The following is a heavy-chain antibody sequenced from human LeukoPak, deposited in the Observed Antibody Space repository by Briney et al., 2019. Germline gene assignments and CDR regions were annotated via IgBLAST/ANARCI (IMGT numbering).Heavy chain of an antibody. Sequence: GRSLRLSCAASGFTFSSYAMHWVRQAPGKGLEWVAVISYDGSNKYYADSVKGRFTISRDNSKNTLYLQMNSLRAEDTAVHYCARDRSRYCSGGSCYSGKDYWGQGTLVTVSS. V-gene: IGHV3-30*04. CDR2: ISYDGSNK. D-gene: IGHD2-15*01. J-gene: IGHJ4*02. CDR3: ARDRSRYCSGGSCYSGKDY. CDR1: GFTFSSYA.